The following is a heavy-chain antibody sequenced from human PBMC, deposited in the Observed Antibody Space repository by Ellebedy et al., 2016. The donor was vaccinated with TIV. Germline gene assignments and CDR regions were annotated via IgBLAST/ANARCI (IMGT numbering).Heavy chain of an antibody. J-gene: IGHJ4*02. CDR2: IYYSGST. D-gene: IGHD3-22*01. Sequence: SETLSLTXGVYGGSLRGYYWTWIRQPPGKGLEWIGYIYYSGSTNYNPSLKSRVTISVDTSKNQFSLKLSSVTAADTAVYYCARGMGYYDSSGPPGYWGQGTLVTVSS. CDR3: ARGMGYYDSSGPPGY. CDR1: GGSLRGYY. V-gene: IGHV4-59*01.